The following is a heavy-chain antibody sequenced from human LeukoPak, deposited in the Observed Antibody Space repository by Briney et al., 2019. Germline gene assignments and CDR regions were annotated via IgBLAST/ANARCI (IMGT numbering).Heavy chain of an antibody. CDR3: AREGYCDSSGPSWFDP. J-gene: IGHJ5*02. CDR1: GFTFSSYW. CDR2: INSDGSST. Sequence: GGSLRLSCAASGFTFSSYWMHWVRQAPGKGLVWVSRINSDGSSTSYADSVKGRFTISRDNANNTLYLQMNSLRAEDTAVYYCAREGYCDSSGPSWFDPWGQGTLVTVSS. D-gene: IGHD3-22*01. V-gene: IGHV3-74*01.